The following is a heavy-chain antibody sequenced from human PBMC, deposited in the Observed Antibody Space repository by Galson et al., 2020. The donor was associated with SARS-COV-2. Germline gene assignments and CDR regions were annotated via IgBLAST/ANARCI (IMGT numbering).Heavy chain of an antibody. CDR1: GFTFSSYG. CDR2: ISYDGSNK. J-gene: IGHJ5*02. Sequence: GGSLRLSCAASGFTFSSYGMHWVRQAPGKGLEWVAVISYDGSNKYYADSVKGRFTISRDNSKNTLYLQMNSLGAEDTAVYYCAKEYYYGSGSYYNVLDPWGQGTLVTVSS. CDR3: AKEYYYGSGSYYNVLDP. V-gene: IGHV3-30*18. D-gene: IGHD3-10*01.